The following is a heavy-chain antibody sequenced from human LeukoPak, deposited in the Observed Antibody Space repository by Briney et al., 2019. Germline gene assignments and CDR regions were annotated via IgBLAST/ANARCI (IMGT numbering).Heavy chain of an antibody. V-gene: IGHV3-74*01. CDR1: GFTFTSYW. Sequence: GGSLRLSCAASGFTFTSYWMHWVRQAPGKGLVWVSRVNSDGSSTTYADSVKGRFTISRDNAKNTLYLQMNSLRAEDTAVYYCARARYYGMDVWGQGTTVTVSS. CDR2: VNSDGSST. J-gene: IGHJ6*02. CDR3: ARARYYGMDV.